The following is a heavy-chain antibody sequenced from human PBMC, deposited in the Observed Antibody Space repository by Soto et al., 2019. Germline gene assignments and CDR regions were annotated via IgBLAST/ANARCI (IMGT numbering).Heavy chain of an antibody. V-gene: IGHV4-39*01. J-gene: IGHJ4*02. D-gene: IGHD1-26*01. CDR3: AGRRAGDYYFDY. CDR2: IYYSGST. CDR1: GGSISSSSYY. Sequence: SETLSLTCTVSGGSISSSSYYWGWIRQPPGKGLEWIGSIYYSGSTYYNPSLKSRVTISVDTSKNQFSLKLSSVTAADTAVYYCAGRRAGDYYFDYWGQGTLVTVSS.